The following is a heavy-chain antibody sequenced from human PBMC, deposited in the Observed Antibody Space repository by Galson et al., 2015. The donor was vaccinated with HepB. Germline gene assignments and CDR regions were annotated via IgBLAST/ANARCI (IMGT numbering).Heavy chain of an antibody. D-gene: IGHD3-3*01. Sequence: SETLSLTCTASGDSITSSSSYWAWIRQPPGKGLEWIGSIFYTGRVFYNPSLESRVSISVDTPQAQFSLRLTSLTAADTAIYFCARHVFHDSFFDSWDQGTLVAVSS. J-gene: IGHJ4*01. CDR3: ARHVFHDSFFDS. CDR2: IFYTGRV. V-gene: IGHV4-39*01. CDR1: GDSITSSSSY.